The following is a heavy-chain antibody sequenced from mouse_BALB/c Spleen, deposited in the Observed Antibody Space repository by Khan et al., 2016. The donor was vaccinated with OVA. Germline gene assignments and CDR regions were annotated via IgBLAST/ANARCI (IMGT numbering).Heavy chain of an antibody. J-gene: IGHJ3*01. CDR3: ARGTTATPH. V-gene: IGHV2-9*02. Sequence: VQLKESGPGLVAPSQSLSITCTVSGFSLTSYGVHWVRQPPGKGLEWLGIIRACGSTNYNSALMSRLSISKDNSKSQVLLKMNSLQTDDTAMYYWARGTTATPHWGHGTLVTVSA. CDR1: GFSLTSYG. CDR2: IRACGST. D-gene: IGHD1-2*01.